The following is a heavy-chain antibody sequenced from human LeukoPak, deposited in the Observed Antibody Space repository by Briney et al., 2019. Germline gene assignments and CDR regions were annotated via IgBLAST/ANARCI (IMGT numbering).Heavy chain of an antibody. CDR1: GFTFSSYS. CDR3: AKQGYSGNPSYSPPLYYFDY. Sequence: GGSLRLSCAASGFTFSSYSMNWVRQAPGKGLEWVSSISSSSSYIYYADSVKGRFTISRDNAKNSLYLQMNSLRAEDTAVYYCAKQGYSGNPSYSPPLYYFDYWGQGTLVTVSS. D-gene: IGHD5-12*01. V-gene: IGHV3-21*01. CDR2: ISSSSSYI. J-gene: IGHJ4*02.